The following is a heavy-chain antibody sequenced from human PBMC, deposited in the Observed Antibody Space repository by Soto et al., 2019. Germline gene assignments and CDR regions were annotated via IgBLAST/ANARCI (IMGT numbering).Heavy chain of an antibody. J-gene: IGHJ4*02. V-gene: IGHV3-53*01. Sequence: EVQLVESGEDLIQPGGSLRLSCAASGFTVSTNYFSWVRQAPGKGLEWVSVVHTGGSMYYADPVKGRFTISTDKSKNTLYLQMNSLRVEDTAVYYCARERASDLGVMSNWGQGTLVTVSS. D-gene: IGHD3-16*01. CDR2: VHTGGSM. CDR3: ARERASDLGVMSN. CDR1: GFTVSTNY.